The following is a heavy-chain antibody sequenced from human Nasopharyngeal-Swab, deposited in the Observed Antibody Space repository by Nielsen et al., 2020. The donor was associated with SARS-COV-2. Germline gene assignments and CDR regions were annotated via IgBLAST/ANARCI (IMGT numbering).Heavy chain of an antibody. D-gene: IGHD6-13*01. CDR1: GFTFSSYA. CDR2: ISGSGGST. J-gene: IGHJ6*02. CDR3: ARDSDIPYSGYGMDV. Sequence: GESLKISCAASGFTFSSYAMSWVRQAPGKGLEWVSAISGSGGSTYYADSVKGRFTISRDNSKNTLYLQMNSLRAEDTAVYYCARDSDIPYSGYGMDVWGQGTTVTVSS. V-gene: IGHV3-23*01.